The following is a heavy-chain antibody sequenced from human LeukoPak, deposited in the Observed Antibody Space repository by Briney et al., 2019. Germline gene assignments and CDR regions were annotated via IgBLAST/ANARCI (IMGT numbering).Heavy chain of an antibody. CDR2: ISHKGNSYTT. CDR3: TRHLPTVYYYYFMDV. V-gene: IGHV3-73*01. Sequence: GGSLRLSCAASGFTFSVSEIHWVRQAPGKGLEWVGHISHKGNSYTTEYSESVKGRFIVSRDDSKQTAYLQMNRLNTEDTAVYLCTRHLPTVYYYYFMDVWGTGTTVIVSS. D-gene: IGHD4-11*01. CDR1: GFTFSVSE. J-gene: IGHJ6*03.